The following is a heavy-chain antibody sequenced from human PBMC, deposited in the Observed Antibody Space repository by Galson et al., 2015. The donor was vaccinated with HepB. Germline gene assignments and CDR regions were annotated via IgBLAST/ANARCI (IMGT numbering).Heavy chain of an antibody. Sequence: PALVKPTQTLTLTCTVPGFPLSTARMGVSWIRQPHGKALEWLAHIFSNDEKSYSTSLKSRLTISKDTSKSQVVLTMTNMDPVDTATYYCARTPRSSSWYYFDYWGQGTLVTVSS. J-gene: IGHJ4*02. D-gene: IGHD6-13*01. CDR2: IFSNDEK. CDR1: GFPLSTARMG. CDR3: ARTPRSSSWYYFDY. V-gene: IGHV2-26*01.